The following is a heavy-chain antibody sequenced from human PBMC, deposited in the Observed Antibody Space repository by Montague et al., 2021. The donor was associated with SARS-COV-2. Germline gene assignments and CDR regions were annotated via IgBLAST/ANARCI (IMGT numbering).Heavy chain of an antibody. CDR1: GGSISSYY. V-gene: IGHV4-59*01. CDR3: ARRGLGYCSGGSCPNAFDI. CDR2: IYYSGST. J-gene: IGHJ3*02. D-gene: IGHD2-15*01. Sequence: SETLSLTSTLSGGSISSYYWSWIRQPPGKGLEWIGYIYYSGSTNYNPSLKSRVTISVDTSKNQFSLKLSSVTAADTAVYYCARRGLGYCSGGSCPNAFDIWGQGTMVTVSS.